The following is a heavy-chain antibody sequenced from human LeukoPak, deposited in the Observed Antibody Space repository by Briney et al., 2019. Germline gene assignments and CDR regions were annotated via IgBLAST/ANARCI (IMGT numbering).Heavy chain of an antibody. CDR3: ARDSSPGSSWPGSIDN. Sequence: GGSLRLSCAASGFTFSSYWMSWVRQAPGKGLEWVANIRQDGGEKYYVDSVKGRFTISRDNAKKSLYLQMNSLRAEDTAVYYCARDSSPGSSWPGSIDNWGQGTLVTVSS. J-gene: IGHJ4*02. CDR2: IRQDGGEK. V-gene: IGHV3-7*01. CDR1: GFTFSSYW. D-gene: IGHD6-13*01.